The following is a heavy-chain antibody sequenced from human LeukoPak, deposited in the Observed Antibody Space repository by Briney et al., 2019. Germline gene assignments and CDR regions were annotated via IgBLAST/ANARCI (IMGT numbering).Heavy chain of an antibody. CDR2: INPNTGAT. J-gene: IGHJ4*02. V-gene: IGHV1-2*02. CDR1: GYTFTDYY. CDR3: AREGGGRGASKNFDS. D-gene: IGHD1-26*01. Sequence: GASVKVSCKASGYTFTDYYFHWMRQAPGQGLEWMGWINPNTGATNFARRFQGRVTMTWDTSISTAYMDLNSLRSDDTAVYFCAREGGGRGASKNFDSWGQGGLVTASS.